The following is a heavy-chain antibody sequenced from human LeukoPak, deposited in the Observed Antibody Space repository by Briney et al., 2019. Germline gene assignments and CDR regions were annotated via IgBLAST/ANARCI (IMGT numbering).Heavy chain of an antibody. CDR1: GFTFSSYA. CDR2: ISGSGGST. CDR3: ASRNLSSGWYLFDY. Sequence: GGSLRLSCAASGFTFSSYAMSWVRQAPGKGLEWVSAISGSGGSTYYADSVKGRFTISRDNSKNTLYLQMNSLRAEDTAVYYCASRNLSSGWYLFDYWGQGTLVTVSS. D-gene: IGHD6-19*01. V-gene: IGHV3-23*01. J-gene: IGHJ4*02.